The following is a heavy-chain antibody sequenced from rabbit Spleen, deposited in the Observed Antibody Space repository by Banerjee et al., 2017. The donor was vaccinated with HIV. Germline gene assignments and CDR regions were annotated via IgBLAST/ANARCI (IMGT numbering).Heavy chain of an antibody. CDR1: GFTLSSYY. CDR3: ARDMGVAAGCYFNL. D-gene: IGHD4-1*01. V-gene: IGHV1S7*01. J-gene: IGHJ4*01. Sequence: QLVESGGGLVQPEGSLTLTCKASGFTLSSYYMNWVRQAPGKGLEWIGYIDPVFGSTVYASWVNGRFPTSSPNPQNTLYLQLNSLTAAATATYNCARDMGVAAGCYFNLWGQGPLVTV. CDR2: IDPVFGST.